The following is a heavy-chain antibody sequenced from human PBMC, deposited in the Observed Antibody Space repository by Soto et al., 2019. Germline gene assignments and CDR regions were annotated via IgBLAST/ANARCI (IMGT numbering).Heavy chain of an antibody. V-gene: IGHV1-18*01. CDR3: ACTYCGGDCSVLYDYYGMDV. CDR1: GYTFSSYG. J-gene: IGHJ6*02. CDR2: ISAYNGNT. D-gene: IGHD2-21*02. Sequence: QVQLVQSGAEVKKPGASVKVSCKASGYTFSSYGISWVRQAPGQGLEWMGWISAYNGNTNYAQKLQGRVTMTTDTSTSTAYMELRSLRSDDTAVYYCACTYCGGDCSVLYDYYGMDVWGQGTTVTVSS.